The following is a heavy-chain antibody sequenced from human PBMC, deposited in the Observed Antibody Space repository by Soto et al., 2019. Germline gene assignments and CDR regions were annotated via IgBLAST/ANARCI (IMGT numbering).Heavy chain of an antibody. D-gene: IGHD3-22*01. CDR3: ASTPLYDSSSPGVY. Sequence: WGSLRLSCAASGFTFSSYGMHWVRQAPGKGLEWVAVIWYDGSNRYYADSVKGRFTISRDNSKNTLYLQMNKLRAEDTAVYYCASTPLYDSSSPGVYWGRETLLTASS. J-gene: IGHJ4*02. V-gene: IGHV3-33*01. CDR2: IWYDGSNR. CDR1: GFTFSSYG.